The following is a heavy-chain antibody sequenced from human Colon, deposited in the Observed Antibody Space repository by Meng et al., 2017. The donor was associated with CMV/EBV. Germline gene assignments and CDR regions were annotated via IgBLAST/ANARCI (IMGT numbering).Heavy chain of an antibody. CDR1: GGSIDTRRYY. CDR2: FYYSGTT. J-gene: IGHJ6*02. CDR3: ARGLWFGGYAMDV. V-gene: IGHV4-39*07. D-gene: IGHD3-10*01. Sequence: SETLSLTCAVSGGSIDTRRYYWSWIRQPPGKGPEWIGSFYYSGTTYYSPSLKSRVTILVDTSKNQFSLKLRSVTAADTAAYYCARGLWFGGYAMDVWGQGTTVTVSS.